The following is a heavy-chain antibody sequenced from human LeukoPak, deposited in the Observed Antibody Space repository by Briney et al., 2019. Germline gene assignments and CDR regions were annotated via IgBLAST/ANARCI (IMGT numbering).Heavy chain of an antibody. Sequence: GGSLRLSCAASGFTFSNYGMQWVRQAPGKGLEWVAVFSYDGSNKYYVDSVKGRFTISRDNSKNMLYLKMNNLRSEDTAVYYCAKSRGIAVAGFDYWGQGTLVTVSS. D-gene: IGHD6-19*01. CDR1: GFTFSNYG. V-gene: IGHV3-30*18. CDR2: FSYDGSNK. CDR3: AKSRGIAVAGFDY. J-gene: IGHJ4*02.